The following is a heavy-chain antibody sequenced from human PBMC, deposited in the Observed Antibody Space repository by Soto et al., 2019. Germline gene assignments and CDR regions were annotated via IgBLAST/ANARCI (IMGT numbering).Heavy chain of an antibody. Sequence: QVHLQESGPGLVTPSETLSLTCSVSGGSINSYWWSWIRQPAGKGMGWIGRVYSSGTTDYNPSLNSRATMSVETSKNQFALKLTSVTAADTAGYYCARDIGSYAYAEGYWGQGIQVTVSS. CDR1: GGSINSYW. D-gene: IGHD2-2*01. J-gene: IGHJ4*02. CDR2: VYSSGTT. V-gene: IGHV4-4*07. CDR3: ARDIGSYAYAEGY.